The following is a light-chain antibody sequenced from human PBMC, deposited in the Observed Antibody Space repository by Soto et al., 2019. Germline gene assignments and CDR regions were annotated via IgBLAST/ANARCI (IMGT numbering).Light chain of an antibody. CDR3: QQYDSSPKT. V-gene: IGKV3-20*01. CDR1: QSVSSY. J-gene: IGKJ1*01. CDR2: GAS. Sequence: DIVLTQSPGTLSLSPWERATLSCRASQSVSSYLAWYQQKPGQAPRLLIYGASSRATGIPDRFSGSGSGTDFTLTISRLEPEDFAVYYCQQYDSSPKTFGQGTKVDIK.